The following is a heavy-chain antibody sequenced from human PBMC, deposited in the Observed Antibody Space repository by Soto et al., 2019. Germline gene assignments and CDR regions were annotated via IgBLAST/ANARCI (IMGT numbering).Heavy chain of an antibody. J-gene: IGHJ3*02. D-gene: IGHD1-26*01. CDR2: IYYSGST. V-gene: IGHV4-30-4*01. CDR3: ARGIVGATSFDALDI. Sequence: PSETLSLTCTVSGCSISSGDYYWSWIRQPPGKGLEWIGYIYYSGSTYYNPSLKSRVTISVDTSKNQLSLKLSSVTAADTAVYYCARGIVGATSFDALDIWGQGTMVTVSS. CDR1: GCSISSGDYY.